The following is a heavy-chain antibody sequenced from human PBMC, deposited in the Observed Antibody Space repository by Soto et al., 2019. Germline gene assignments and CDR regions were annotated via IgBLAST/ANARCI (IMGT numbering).Heavy chain of an antibody. D-gene: IGHD4-4*01. V-gene: IGHV3-23*01. CDR3: AKGCYSNYYYYYGMDV. CDR2: ISGSGGST. J-gene: IGHJ6*04. Sequence: GGSLRLSCAASGFTFSSYAMSWVRQAPGKGLEWVSAISGSGGSTYYADSVKGRFTISRDNSKNTLYLQMNSLRAEDTAVYYCAKGCYSNYYYYYGMDVWGKGTTVTVSS. CDR1: GFTFSSYA.